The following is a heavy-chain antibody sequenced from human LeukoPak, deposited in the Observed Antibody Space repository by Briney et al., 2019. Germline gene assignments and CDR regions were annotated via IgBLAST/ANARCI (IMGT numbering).Heavy chain of an antibody. V-gene: IGHV3-7*01. CDR2: IKQDGSEK. J-gene: IGHJ6*02. D-gene: IGHD2-15*01. CDR1: GFTFSSYW. CDR3: ARLDAGRYYFYGMDV. Sequence: GGSLRLSCAASGFTFSSYWMSGVRQAPGKGLEWVANIKQDGSEKYSVDSVKGRFTISRDNAKNSLSLQMNSLRAEDTAVYYCARLDAGRYYFYGMDVWGQGTTVTVSS.